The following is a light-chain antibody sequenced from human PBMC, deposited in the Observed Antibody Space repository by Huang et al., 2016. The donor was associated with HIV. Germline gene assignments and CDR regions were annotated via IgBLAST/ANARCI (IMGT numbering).Light chain of an antibody. CDR2: AAS. V-gene: IGKV1-39*01. J-gene: IGKJ1*01. Sequence: DLQLTQSPSSLSASVGDRVTITCRASQNINSVLNWYQQTPGKAPNLLIYAASSLQSGVPSRFSGSGSGTDFTLTISGLQPVDLGTYYCQQSYNTSWTFGQGTTVEIK. CDR3: QQSYNTSWT. CDR1: QNINSV.